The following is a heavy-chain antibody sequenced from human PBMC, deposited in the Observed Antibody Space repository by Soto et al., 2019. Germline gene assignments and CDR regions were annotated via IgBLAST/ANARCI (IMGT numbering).Heavy chain of an antibody. CDR2: IYYSGST. Sequence: SETLSLTXTVSGGSISSGGYYWSWIRQHPGKGLEWIGYIYYSGSTYYNPSLKSRVTISVDTSKNQFSLKLSSVTAADTAVYYCARDNAAVVVPAGGMDVWGQGTTVTVSS. D-gene: IGHD2-2*01. CDR3: ARDNAAVVVPAGGMDV. V-gene: IGHV4-31*02. J-gene: IGHJ6*02. CDR1: GGSISSGGYY.